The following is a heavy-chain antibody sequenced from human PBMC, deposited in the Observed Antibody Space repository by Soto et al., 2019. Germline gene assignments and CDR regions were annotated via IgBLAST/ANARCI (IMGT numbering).Heavy chain of an antibody. CDR2: VSGSGSGT. J-gene: IGHJ4*02. CDR1: GFTFSNYA. CDR3: ARAGRGVAGDLWDY. Sequence: GGSLRLSCAGSGFTFSNYAMNWVRQAPGKGLEWVAAVSGSGSGTYRADSVKGRFSVSRDNSKNTLYLQMNSLRAEDTAIYYCARAGRGVAGDLWDYWGQGTLVTVSS. D-gene: IGHD6-19*01. V-gene: IGHV3-23*01.